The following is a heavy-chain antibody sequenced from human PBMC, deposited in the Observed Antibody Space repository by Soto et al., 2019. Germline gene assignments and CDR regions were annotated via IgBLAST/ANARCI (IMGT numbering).Heavy chain of an antibody. D-gene: IGHD3-3*01. CDR1: GFNFSDHY. Sequence: HPGGSLRLSCAASGFNFSDHYMDWVRQAPGKGLEWVGRTRNKANSYTTEYAASVKGRFTISRDDSKNSLYVQMNSLKIEDTAVYYCAREFYDFWSGRSLYGMDVWGQGTTVTVSS. J-gene: IGHJ6*02. V-gene: IGHV3-72*01. CDR2: TRNKANSYTT. CDR3: AREFYDFWSGRSLYGMDV.